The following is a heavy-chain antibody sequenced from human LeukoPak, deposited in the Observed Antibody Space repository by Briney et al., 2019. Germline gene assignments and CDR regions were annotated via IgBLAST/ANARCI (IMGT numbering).Heavy chain of an antibody. V-gene: IGHV3-33*06. D-gene: IGHD3-22*01. CDR3: AKAFESSGYGRAGIDY. CDR2: IWYDGSNK. J-gene: IGHJ4*01. Sequence: PGGSLRLSCAASGFTFSSYGMHWVRQAPGKGLEWVAVIWYDGSNKYYADSVKGRFTISRDNYKNTLYLQMNSLRAKDNAVYFCAKAFESSGYGRAGIDYWGHGTLVTVSS. CDR1: GFTFSSYG.